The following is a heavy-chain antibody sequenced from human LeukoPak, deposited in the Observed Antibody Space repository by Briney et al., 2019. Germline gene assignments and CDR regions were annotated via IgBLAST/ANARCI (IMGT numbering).Heavy chain of an antibody. J-gene: IGHJ4*02. CDR3: ARDGSSGWTLFDY. CDR1: GFTFSSYW. V-gene: IGHV3-74*01. D-gene: IGHD6-19*01. CDR2: INSDGSTT. Sequence: GGSLRLSCAASGFTFSSYWMHWVRQVPGKGLVWVSRINSDGSTTTYADSVKGRFTISRDNAKNTLYLQMNSLRADDTAVYYCARDGSSGWTLFDYWGQGTLVTVSS.